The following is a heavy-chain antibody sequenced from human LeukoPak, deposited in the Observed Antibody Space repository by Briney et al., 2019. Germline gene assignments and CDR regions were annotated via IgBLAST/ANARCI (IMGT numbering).Heavy chain of an antibody. CDR2: INTNTGNP. CDR1: GYTFTSYA. J-gene: IGHJ6*02. Sequence: ASVKVSCKASGYTFTSYAMNWVRQAPGQGLEWMGWINTNTGNPTYAQGFTGRFVFSLDTSVSTAYLQTSSLKAEDTAVYYCALGGGLVRSFYYYYGMDVWGQGTTVTVSS. V-gene: IGHV7-4-1*02. D-gene: IGHD6-19*01. CDR3: ALGGGLVRSFYYYYGMDV.